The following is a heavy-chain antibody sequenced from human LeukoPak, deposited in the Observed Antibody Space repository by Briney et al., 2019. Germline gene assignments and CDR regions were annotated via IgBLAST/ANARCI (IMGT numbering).Heavy chain of an antibody. CDR1: GFTFSSYA. V-gene: IGHV3-30-3*01. CDR3: ARDYDGSGSLDY. Sequence: GGSLRLSCAASGFTFSSYAMHWVRQAPGKGLEWVAVISYDGSNKYYADSVEGRFTISRDNSKNTLYLQMNNLRAEDTAVYYCARDYDGSGSLDYWGQGTLVTVSS. CDR2: ISYDGSNK. D-gene: IGHD3-10*01. J-gene: IGHJ4*02.